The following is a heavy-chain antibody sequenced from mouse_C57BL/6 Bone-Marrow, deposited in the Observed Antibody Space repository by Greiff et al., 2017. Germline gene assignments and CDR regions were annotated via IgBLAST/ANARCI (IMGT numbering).Heavy chain of an antibody. J-gene: IGHJ4*01. D-gene: IGHD1-1*01. CDR1: GFTFSDYG. Sequence: EVMLVESGGGLVQPGGSLKLSCAASGFTFSDYGMAWVRQAPRKGLEWVAFISNLAYSIYYADTVKGRFTISRENAKNTLYLEMSSLRSEDTAMDYYARENYGSSYDYANDKWCRGTSVSVS. CDR3: ARENYGSSYDYANDK. V-gene: IGHV5-15*01. CDR2: ISNLAYSI.